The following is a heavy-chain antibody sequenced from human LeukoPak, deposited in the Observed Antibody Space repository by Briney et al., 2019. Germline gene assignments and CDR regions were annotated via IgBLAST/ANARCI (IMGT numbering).Heavy chain of an antibody. CDR1: GFTFDDYA. J-gene: IGHJ5*02. CDR3: VHSGSANGS. CDR2: ISWNSGSI. V-gene: IGHV3-9*01. D-gene: IGHD5-12*01. Sequence: GGSLRLSCAASGFTFDDYAMHWVRQAPGKGLEWVSGISWNSGSIGYADSVKGRFTISRDNARNSLYLQMNSLRAEDTALYYCVHSGSANGSWGQGTLVTVSS.